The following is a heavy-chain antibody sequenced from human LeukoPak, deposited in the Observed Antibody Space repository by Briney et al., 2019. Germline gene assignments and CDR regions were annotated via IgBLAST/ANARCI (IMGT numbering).Heavy chain of an antibody. Sequence: ASVKVSCKASGYTFTSYGISWVRQAPGQGLEWMGWISAYNGNTNYAQKLQGRDTMTTDTSTSTAYMELRSLRSDDTAVYYCATAITIFGVVPPDYWGQGTLVTVSS. CDR1: GYTFTSYG. J-gene: IGHJ4*02. D-gene: IGHD3-3*01. CDR3: ATAITIFGVVPPDY. V-gene: IGHV1-18*01. CDR2: ISAYNGNT.